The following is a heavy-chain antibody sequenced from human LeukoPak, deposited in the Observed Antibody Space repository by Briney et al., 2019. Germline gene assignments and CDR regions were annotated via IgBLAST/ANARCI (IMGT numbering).Heavy chain of an antibody. Sequence: GGSLRLSCAASGFSFSDYRMNWIRQAPGKGLEWVSSISSGSRYIHYADSVKGRFTISRDNARNSLYLQMNSLRAEDTSLYYCASDPWEGRGLLDHWGQGTLVTVSS. CDR1: GFSFSDYR. CDR2: ISSGSRYI. J-gene: IGHJ4*02. V-gene: IGHV3-21*06. D-gene: IGHD1-26*01. CDR3: ASDPWEGRGLLDH.